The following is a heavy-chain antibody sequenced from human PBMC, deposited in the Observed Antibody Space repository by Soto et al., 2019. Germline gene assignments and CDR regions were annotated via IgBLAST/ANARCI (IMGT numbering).Heavy chain of an antibody. V-gene: IGHV3-13*01. Sequence: EVQLVESGGGLVQPGWSLRLSCAASGFTFSNYDMHWVRQVTGKGLEWVSGITTAGDTYYPGSVKGRFTISREKAKNSLYLQMNNLSAGDTAVYYCARELHGGSYGMDVWGQGTTVTVPS. CDR2: ITTAGDT. CDR3: ARELHGGSYGMDV. CDR1: GFTFSNYD. J-gene: IGHJ6*02.